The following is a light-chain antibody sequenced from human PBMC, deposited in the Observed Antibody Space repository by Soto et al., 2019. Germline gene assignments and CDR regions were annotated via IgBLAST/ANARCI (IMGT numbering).Light chain of an antibody. CDR3: QQYGSSPPSVT. CDR2: GAS. V-gene: IGKV3-20*01. J-gene: IGKJ5*01. Sequence: EIVLTQSPGTLSLSPGERVTLSCRASQSVSSAYLAWYQQKRGQAPRLLIYGASNRATGIPDRFSGSGSGTVFTLTISRLEPEDFAVYYCQQYGSSPPSVTFGQGTRLEIK. CDR1: QSVSSAY.